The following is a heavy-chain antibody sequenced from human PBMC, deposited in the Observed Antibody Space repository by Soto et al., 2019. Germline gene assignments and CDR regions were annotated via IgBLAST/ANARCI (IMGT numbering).Heavy chain of an antibody. V-gene: IGHV2-5*01. CDR1: GFSLSTTGEG. CDR2: VHWNDDK. D-gene: IGHD3-3*01. CDR3: AHRRLGDTCPDYNGLDV. Sequence: QITLKEAGPTLVKPTQPLTLTCTFSGFSLSTTGEGVFWIRQPPGKAPEWLALVHWNDDKRYSPSLRPRLTIRKDTSRNQVVLSLTNLDPVDTCTYYCAHRRLGDTCPDYNGLDVWGQGTTVIVSS. J-gene: IGHJ6*02.